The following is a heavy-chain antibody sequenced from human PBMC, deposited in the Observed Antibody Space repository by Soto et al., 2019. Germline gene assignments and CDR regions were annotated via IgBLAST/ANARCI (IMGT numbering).Heavy chain of an antibody. CDR3: ARGRSIVLMVYAIKAAFDI. CDR1: GGSFSGYY. D-gene: IGHD2-8*01. CDR2: INHSGST. J-gene: IGHJ3*02. V-gene: IGHV4-34*01. Sequence: PSETLSLTCAVYGGSFSGYYWSWIRQPPGKGLEWIGEINHSGSTNYNPSLKSRVTISVDTSKNQFSLKLSSVTAADTAVYYCARGRSIVLMVYAIKAAFDIWGQGTMVT.